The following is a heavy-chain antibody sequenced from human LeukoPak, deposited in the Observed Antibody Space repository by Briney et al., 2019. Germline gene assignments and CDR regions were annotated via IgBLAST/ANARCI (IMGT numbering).Heavy chain of an antibody. CDR1: GGSISSYY. J-gene: IGHJ4*02. V-gene: IGHV4-4*07. D-gene: IGHD3-3*01. CDR2: IYTSGST. Sequence: SETLSLTCTVSGGSISSYYWSWIRQPAGKGLEWIGRIYTSGSTNYNPSLKSRVTMSVDTSKNQFSLKLSSVTAADTAVYYCARSPDDFWSGYYVDYWGQGTLVTVSS. CDR3: ARSPDDFWSGYYVDY.